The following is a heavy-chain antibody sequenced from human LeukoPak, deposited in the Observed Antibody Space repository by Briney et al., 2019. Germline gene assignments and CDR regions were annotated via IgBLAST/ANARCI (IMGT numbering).Heavy chain of an antibody. CDR2: INPSGGST. CDR1: GYTFTSYY. V-gene: IGHV1-46*01. CDR3: ARSGLGESIFDY. Sequence: GASVKVSCKASGYTFTSYYMHWVRQAPGQGLEWMGIINPSGGSTSYAQKFQGRVTITTDESTSTAYMELSSLRSEDTAVYYCARSGLGESIFDYWGQGTLVTVSS. D-gene: IGHD3-10*01. J-gene: IGHJ4*02.